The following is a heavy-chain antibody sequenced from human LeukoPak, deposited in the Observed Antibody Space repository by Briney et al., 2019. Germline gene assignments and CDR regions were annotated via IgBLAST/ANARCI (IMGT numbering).Heavy chain of an antibody. V-gene: IGHV1-8*03. J-gene: IGHJ4*02. Sequence: ASVKVSCKASGYTFTSYDINWVRQATGQGPEWTGWMNPNSGNTGYAQKFRGRVSITRNTSISTAYMELSRLVSEDTAVYYCARLGELSSDEYWGQGTLVTVSS. CDR3: ARLGELSSDEY. CDR2: MNPNSGNT. D-gene: IGHD3-16*02. CDR1: GYTFTSYD.